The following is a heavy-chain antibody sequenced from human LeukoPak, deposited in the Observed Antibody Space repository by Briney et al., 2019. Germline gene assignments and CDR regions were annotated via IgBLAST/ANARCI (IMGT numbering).Heavy chain of an antibody. V-gene: IGHV3-43*02. CDR2: ISADGGST. J-gene: IGHJ4*02. CDR1: GINFADYA. CDR3: AKESGKFDY. Sequence: PGGSLRLSCVVSGINFADYAMHWVRQPPGKGLEGVSLISADGGSTFSADTVKGRFSISRDNSKNSLYLQMNSLRSEDTAMYYCAKESGKFDYWGQGTLVAVSS.